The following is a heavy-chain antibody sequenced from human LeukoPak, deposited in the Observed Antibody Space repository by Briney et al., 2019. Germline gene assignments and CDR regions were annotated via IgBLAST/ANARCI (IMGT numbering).Heavy chain of an antibody. D-gene: IGHD2/OR15-2a*01. Sequence: GGSLRLSCAASGFTFSSYGMMWVRQAPGKGLEWVSAITGSGGSTYYADSVKGRWTIARDNSKTTVYLQMHSLRAEDTALYYCAKANRSYYGMDVWGQGTTVTVSS. V-gene: IGHV3-23*01. CDR2: ITGSGGST. J-gene: IGHJ6*02. CDR1: GFTFSSYG. CDR3: AKANRSYYGMDV.